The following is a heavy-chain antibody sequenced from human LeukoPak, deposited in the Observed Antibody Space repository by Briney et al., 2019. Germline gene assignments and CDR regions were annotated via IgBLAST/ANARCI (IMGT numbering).Heavy chain of an antibody. D-gene: IGHD3-22*01. Sequence: SETLSLTCAVYGGSFSGYYWSWIRQPPGKGLEWIGEINHSGSTNYNPSLKSRVTISVDTSKNQFSLKLSSVTAADTAVYYCARERYYYDSSGYPLTYWGQGTLVTVSS. CDR1: GGSFSGYY. J-gene: IGHJ4*02. CDR3: ARERYYYDSSGYPLTY. V-gene: IGHV4-34*01. CDR2: INHSGST.